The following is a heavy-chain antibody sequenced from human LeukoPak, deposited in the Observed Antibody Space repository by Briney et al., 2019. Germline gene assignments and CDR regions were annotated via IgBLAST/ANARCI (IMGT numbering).Heavy chain of an antibody. V-gene: IGHV4-61*01. J-gene: IGHJ6*03. CDR3: ARDWGVGGRPGYMDV. Sequence: SETLSLTCTVSGGSINRGNYNWDWIRQPPGKGLEWIGYIYYSGNTNYNPSLKSRVTILVDTSKNQVSLKLSSATAADTAVYFCARDWGVGGRPGYMDVWGKGTTVTVSS. D-gene: IGHD6-6*01. CDR2: IYYSGNT. CDR1: GGSINRGNYN.